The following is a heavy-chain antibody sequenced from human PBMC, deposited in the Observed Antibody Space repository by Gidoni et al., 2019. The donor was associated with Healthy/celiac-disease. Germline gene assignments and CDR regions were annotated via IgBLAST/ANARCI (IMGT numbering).Heavy chain of an antibody. CDR2: ISYDGSNK. CDR1: GFTFSSYA. Sequence: QVQLVESGGGVVQPGRSLSLSCAASGFTFSSYAMHWVRQAPGKGLEWVAVISYDGSNKYYADSVKGRFTISRDNSKNTLYLQMNSLRAEDTAVYYCARDSRVPAAHYAFDIWGQGTMVTVSS. J-gene: IGHJ3*02. V-gene: IGHV3-30-3*01. D-gene: IGHD2-2*01. CDR3: ARDSRVPAAHYAFDI.